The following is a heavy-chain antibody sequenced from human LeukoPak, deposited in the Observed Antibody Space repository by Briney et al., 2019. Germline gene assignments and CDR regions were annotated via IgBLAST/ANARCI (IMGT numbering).Heavy chain of an antibody. D-gene: IGHD3-9*01. V-gene: IGHV4-34*01. CDR3: ARGPHNTGDYYILTGYYNFDY. CDR1: GGSFSGYY. J-gene: IGHJ4*02. Sequence: SETLSLTCAVYGGSFSGYYWSWIRQPPGKGLEWIWEINHSGSTNYNPSLKSRVTISVDTPKNQFSLKLSSVTAADTAVYYCARGPHNTGDYYILTGYYNFDYWGQGTLVTVSS. CDR2: INHSGST.